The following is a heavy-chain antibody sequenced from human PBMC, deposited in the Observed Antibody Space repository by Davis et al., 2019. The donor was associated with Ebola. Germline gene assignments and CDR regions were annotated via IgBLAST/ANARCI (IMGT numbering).Heavy chain of an antibody. CDR3: ARGGGTYSYRY. CDR2: INVYNGNT. V-gene: IGHV1-18*01. CDR1: GYTFISHG. Sequence: ASVKVSCKASGYTFISHGISWVRQAPGQGLKWMGWINVYNGNTNYAQKLQGRVTMTTDTSTSTAYMELRSLRSDDAAIYYCARGGGTYSYRYWGQGTLVTVSS. D-gene: IGHD1-26*01. J-gene: IGHJ4*02.